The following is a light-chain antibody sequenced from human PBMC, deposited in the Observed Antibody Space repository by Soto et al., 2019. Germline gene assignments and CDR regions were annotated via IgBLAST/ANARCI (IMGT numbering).Light chain of an antibody. J-gene: IGKJ1*01. V-gene: IGKV1-5*01. Sequence: DIQMTQSPSTLSASVGDRVTITCRASQSISSWLAWYQQKPGKAPKLLIYDASSLESGVPSRFSGSGSGTEFTLTSSSLQPDDFATYSCQQYNSYAQRTFGQGTKVEIK. CDR2: DAS. CDR1: QSISSW. CDR3: QQYNSYAQRT.